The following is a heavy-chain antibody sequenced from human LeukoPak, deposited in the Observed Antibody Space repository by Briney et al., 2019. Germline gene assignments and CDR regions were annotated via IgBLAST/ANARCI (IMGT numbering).Heavy chain of an antibody. CDR3: TRGGVDY. Sequence: GGSLRFSCAASGFTFSNYWMHWVRQAPGKGLVWVSRINSDGSTTTYADSVKGRFTISRDNAKNTLYLQMNRLRAEDTAVYFCTRGGVDYWGQGTMVTVSS. J-gene: IGHJ4*02. V-gene: IGHV3-74*01. D-gene: IGHD3-10*01. CDR1: GFTFSNYW. CDR2: INSDGSTT.